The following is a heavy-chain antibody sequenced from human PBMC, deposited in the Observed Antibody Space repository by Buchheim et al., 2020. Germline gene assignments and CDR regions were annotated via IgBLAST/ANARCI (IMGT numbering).Heavy chain of an antibody. D-gene: IGHD2-2*01. V-gene: IGHV4-39*01. CDR2: IYYSGST. J-gene: IGHJ6*03. CDR3: ARSGKRYQYYYMDV. Sequence: QLQVQESGPGLVKPSETLSLTCTVSGGSITSSSYYWGWVRQPPGKGLEWIGSIYYSGSTYFTPSLKSRVTISVDTSKDGLSLKLSSVTAADTAVYYCARSGKRYQYYYMDVWGKGTT. CDR1: GGSITSSSYY.